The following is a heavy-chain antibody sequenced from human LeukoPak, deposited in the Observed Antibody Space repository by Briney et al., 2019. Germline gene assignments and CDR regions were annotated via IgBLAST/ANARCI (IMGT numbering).Heavy chain of an antibody. V-gene: IGHV3-53*04. D-gene: IGHD3-22*01. CDR2: IYSGGST. CDR1: GFTVSSNY. CDR3: ASMGDSSGYSSFFFDY. J-gene: IGHJ4*02. Sequence: GGSLRLSCAASGFTVSSNYMSWVRQAPGKGLEWVSVIYSGGSTYYADSVKGRFTISRHNSKNTLYLQMNSLRAEDTAVYYCASMGDSSGYSSFFFDYWGQGTPVTVSS.